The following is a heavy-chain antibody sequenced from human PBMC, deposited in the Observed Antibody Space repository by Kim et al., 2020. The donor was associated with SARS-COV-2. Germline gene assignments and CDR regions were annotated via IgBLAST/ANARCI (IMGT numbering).Heavy chain of an antibody. CDR3: ARDAYTSGWRTADY. V-gene: IGHV1-3*01. J-gene: IGHJ4*02. Sequence: SPKLQGRITVTRDTSASTVYMELSSLRSEDTAVYYCARDAYTSGWRTADYWGQGTLVTVSS. D-gene: IGHD6-19*01.